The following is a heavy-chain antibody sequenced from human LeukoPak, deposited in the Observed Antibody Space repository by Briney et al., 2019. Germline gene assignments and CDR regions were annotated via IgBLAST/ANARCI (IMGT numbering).Heavy chain of an antibody. D-gene: IGHD6-13*01. CDR2: IYHSGST. J-gene: IGHJ4*02. CDR1: GGSISSYY. Sequence: SETLSLTCTVSGGSISSYYWSWIRQPPGKGLEWIGYIYHSGSTNYNPSLKSRVTISVDTSKNQFSLKLSSVTAEDTAVYYCASIGYSSSWYYFDYWGQGTLVTVSS. V-gene: IGHV4-59*01. CDR3: ASIGYSSSWYYFDY.